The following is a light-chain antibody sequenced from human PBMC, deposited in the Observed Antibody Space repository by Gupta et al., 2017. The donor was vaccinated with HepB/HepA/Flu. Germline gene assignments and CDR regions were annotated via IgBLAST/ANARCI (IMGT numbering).Light chain of an antibody. CDR1: QSISSW. J-gene: IGKJ4*01. CDR3: QQYSTYPIT. Sequence: DIQMTQSTSPLSASVGDSVTITRRASQSISSWLAWYQQKPGKAPNLLIYKASSLQSGVPSRFSGSGSGTEFTLTISSLQPDDFVTYYCQQYSTYPITFGGGTKVEIK. V-gene: IGKV1-5*03. CDR2: KAS.